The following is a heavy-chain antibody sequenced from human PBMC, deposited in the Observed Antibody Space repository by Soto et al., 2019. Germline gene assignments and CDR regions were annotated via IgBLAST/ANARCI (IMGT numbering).Heavy chain of an antibody. J-gene: IGHJ6*02. CDR2: ISWDGGST. Sequence: GGSLRLSCAASGFTFDDYTMHWVRQAPGKGLEWVSLISWDGGSTYYADSVKGRFTISRDNSKNSLYLQMNSLRTEDTALYYCAKAIHYDILTPGMDVWGQGTTVTVSS. CDR3: AKAIHYDILTPGMDV. D-gene: IGHD3-9*01. CDR1: GFTFDDYT. V-gene: IGHV3-43*01.